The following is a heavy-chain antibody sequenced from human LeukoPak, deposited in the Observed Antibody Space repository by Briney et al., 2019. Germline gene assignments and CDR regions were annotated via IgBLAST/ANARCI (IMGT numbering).Heavy chain of an antibody. Sequence: ASVKVSCKASGGTFSSYAISWVRQAPGQGLEWMGGIIPIFGTANYAQKFQGRVTITTDESTSTAYMELSSPRSEDTAVYYCARGSGDGTQGSQHWGQGTLVTVSS. CDR2: IIPIFGTA. J-gene: IGHJ1*01. CDR1: GGTFSSYA. D-gene: IGHD4-17*01. V-gene: IGHV1-69*05. CDR3: ARGSGDGTQGSQH.